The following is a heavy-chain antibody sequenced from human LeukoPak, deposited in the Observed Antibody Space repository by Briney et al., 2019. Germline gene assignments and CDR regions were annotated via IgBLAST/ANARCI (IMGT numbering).Heavy chain of an antibody. CDR1: GYTFTSYY. D-gene: IGHD3-22*01. V-gene: IGHV1-46*01. CDR2: INPSGGST. CDR3: ARSDYYDISGYYYGY. Sequence: GASVKVSCKASGYTFTSYYMHWVRQAPGQGLEWMGRINPSGGSTSYGQKFQGRVTMTRDMSTSTVYMELSSLRSEDTAVYFCARSDYYDISGYYYGYWGQGTLVTVSS. J-gene: IGHJ4*02.